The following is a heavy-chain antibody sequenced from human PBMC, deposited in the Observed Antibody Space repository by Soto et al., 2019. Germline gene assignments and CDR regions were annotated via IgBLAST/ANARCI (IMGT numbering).Heavy chain of an antibody. J-gene: IGHJ4*02. CDR3: AKVGSSGPFDY. CDR2: ISSTTNYI. D-gene: IGHD6-19*01. CDR1: GFTFTRYS. Sequence: TGGSLRLSCAASGFTFTRYSMNWVRQAPGKGLEWVSSISSTTNYIYHADSVKGRFTISRDNAKNSLFLQMNSLRAEDTAVYYCAKVGSSGPFDYWGQGTLVTVSS. V-gene: IGHV3-21*01.